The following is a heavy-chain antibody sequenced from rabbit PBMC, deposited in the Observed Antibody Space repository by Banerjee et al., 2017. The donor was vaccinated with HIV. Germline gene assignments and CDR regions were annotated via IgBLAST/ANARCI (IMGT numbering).Heavy chain of an antibody. CDR2: IYTNSGTT. Sequence: QSLEESGGGLVQPEESLTLTCKASGFDLSSYYYMCWVRQAPGKGLDLIACIYTNSGTTWYANWVNGRFTVSRSTSLNTVDLKMTSLTAADTATYFCARTNAGGYGYYLWGPGTLVTVS. V-gene: IGHV1S43*01. J-gene: IGHJ4*01. CDR1: GFDLSSYYY. CDR3: ARTNAGGYGYYL. D-gene: IGHD6-1*01.